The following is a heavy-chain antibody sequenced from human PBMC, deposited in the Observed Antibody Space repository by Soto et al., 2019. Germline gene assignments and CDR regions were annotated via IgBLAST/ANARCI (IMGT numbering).Heavy chain of an antibody. D-gene: IGHD6-13*01. Sequence: QVQLVQSGAEVKKPGASVKVSCRTSGYTFKHYYIHWVRQAPGQGLEWLGIINPASASTNYAQEFQDRVTLTMDTSTTTVDMELSGLRAEDTAIFYGARDLAAGDHWGQGTLVTVSS. CDR1: GYTFKHYY. CDR3: ARDLAAGDH. V-gene: IGHV1-46*02. CDR2: INPASAST. J-gene: IGHJ4*02.